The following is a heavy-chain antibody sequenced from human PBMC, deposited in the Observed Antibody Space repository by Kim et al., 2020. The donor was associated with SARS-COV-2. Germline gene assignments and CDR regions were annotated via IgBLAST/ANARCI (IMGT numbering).Heavy chain of an antibody. J-gene: IGHJ6*02. Sequence: SYTLSLTCAVYGGSFSFYYFLLILPPPGGGLVWVGGVNHSGSTNYTPSLKSRVTISVDTSKNQFSLKLSSVTAADTAVYYCARGLWFGEGYYYYYYGMDVWSQGTTVTVSS. CDR3: ARGLWFGEGYYYYYYGMDV. CDR1: GGSFSFYY. V-gene: IGHV4-34*01. CDR2: VNHSGST. D-gene: IGHD3-10*01.